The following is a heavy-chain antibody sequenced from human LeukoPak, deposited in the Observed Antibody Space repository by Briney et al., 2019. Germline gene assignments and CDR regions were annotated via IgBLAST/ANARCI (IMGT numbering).Heavy chain of an antibody. J-gene: IGHJ3*02. CDR3: AYSYDTDAFDI. D-gene: IGHD3-22*01. CDR1: GYTFTGNY. V-gene: IGHV1-2*02. Sequence: ASVKVSCKASGYTFTGNYMHWVRQAPGQGIEWMGWINPNSGNTKYAQKFQGRVTMTTDTSTSTAYMELRSLRSDDTAVYYCAYSYDTDAFDIWGQGTMVTVSS. CDR2: INPNSGNT.